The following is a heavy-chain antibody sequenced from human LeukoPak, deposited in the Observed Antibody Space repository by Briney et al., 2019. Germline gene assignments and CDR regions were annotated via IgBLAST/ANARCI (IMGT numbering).Heavy chain of an antibody. Sequence: GASVNASCKASGGTFSIYAISCGRQAPGQRREWMRRIIPILGIANYAQRFQGRVTITEDKSTSTAYMELSSLRSEDTAVYYCAXILGRSYDSSGYYGDYWGQGTLVTVSS. CDR2: IIPILGIA. D-gene: IGHD3-22*01. CDR1: GGTFSIYA. V-gene: IGHV1-69*04. CDR3: AXILGRSYDSSGYYGDY. J-gene: IGHJ4*02.